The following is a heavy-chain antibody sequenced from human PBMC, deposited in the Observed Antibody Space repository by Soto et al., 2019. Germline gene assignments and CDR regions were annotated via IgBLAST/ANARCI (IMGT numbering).Heavy chain of an antibody. J-gene: IGHJ4*02. CDR2: INAGNGNT. V-gene: IGHV1-3*01. Sequence: ASVKVSCKASGYTFTSYAMHWVRQAPGQRLEWMGWINAGNGNTKYSQKFQGRVTITRDTSASTAYMELSSLRSEDTAVYYCARTTRSQPQIGQWGQGPMVTVSS. CDR3: ARTTRSQPQIGQ. CDR1: GYTFTSYA. D-gene: IGHD1-1*01.